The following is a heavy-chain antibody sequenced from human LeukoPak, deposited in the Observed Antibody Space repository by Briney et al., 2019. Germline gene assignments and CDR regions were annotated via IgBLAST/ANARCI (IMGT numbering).Heavy chain of an antibody. CDR3: APLAVASDFDY. Sequence: GGSLRLSCAVSGFPFSFYEMNWVRQAPGKGLEWVSNIGASGTTKYYADSVKGRFSISRDNAKTLLYLQMNSLRVDDTAVYYCAPLAVASDFDYWGQGALVTVSS. CDR2: IGASGTTK. D-gene: IGHD6-19*01. J-gene: IGHJ4*02. CDR1: GFPFSFYE. V-gene: IGHV3-48*03.